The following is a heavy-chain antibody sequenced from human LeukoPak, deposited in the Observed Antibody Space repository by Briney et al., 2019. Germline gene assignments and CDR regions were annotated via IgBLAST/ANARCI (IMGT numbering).Heavy chain of an antibody. Sequence: GASVKVSCKASGYTFTSYGISWVRQAPGQGLEWMGWISAYNGNTNYAQKLQGRVTMTTDTSTSTAYMELRSLRSDDTAVYYCARVGTAGWEPTYYYYYMDVWGKGATVTVSS. CDR2: ISAYNGNT. D-gene: IGHD1-26*01. J-gene: IGHJ6*03. V-gene: IGHV1-18*01. CDR1: GYTFTSYG. CDR3: ARVGTAGWEPTYYYYYMDV.